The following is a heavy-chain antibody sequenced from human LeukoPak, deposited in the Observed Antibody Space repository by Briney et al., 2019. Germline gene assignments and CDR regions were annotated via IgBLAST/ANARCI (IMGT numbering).Heavy chain of an antibody. J-gene: IGHJ3*02. CDR2: IYSGGST. V-gene: IGHV3-53*01. Sequence: AGGSLRLSCAASGFTVSSNYMSWVRQAPGKGLEWVSVIYSGGSTYYADSVKGRFTISRDNSKNTLYLQMNSLRAEDTAVYYCAGTYYYDKGAFDIWGQGTMVTVSS. CDR3: AGTYYYDKGAFDI. CDR1: GFTVSSNY. D-gene: IGHD3-22*01.